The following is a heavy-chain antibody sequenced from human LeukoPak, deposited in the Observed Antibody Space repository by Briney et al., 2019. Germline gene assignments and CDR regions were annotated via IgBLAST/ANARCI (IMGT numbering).Heavy chain of an antibody. J-gene: IGHJ4*02. CDR3: ARASSGYSYGYIDY. CDR1: GGTFSSYA. CDR2: IIPILGIA. Sequence: GASVTVSCKASGGTFSSYAISWVRQAPGQGLEWMGRIIPILGIANYAQKFQGRVTITADKSTSTAYMELSSLRSEDTAVYYCARASSGYSYGYIDYWGQGTLVTVSS. V-gene: IGHV1-69*04. D-gene: IGHD5-18*01.